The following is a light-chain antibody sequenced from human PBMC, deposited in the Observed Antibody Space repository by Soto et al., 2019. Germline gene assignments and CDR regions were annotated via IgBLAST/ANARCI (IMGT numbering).Light chain of an antibody. CDR3: QQYTTSSWT. V-gene: IGKV3-20*01. J-gene: IGKJ1*01. Sequence: EVVLTQAPGTLSFSPGERATLSCRASQSVGSSYLAWYQQKPGQAPRVLIYGTSSRATGIPDRFSGSGSGTDFTLTISRLEPEDFAVYYCQQYTTSSWTLGQGTKVDIK. CDR2: GTS. CDR1: QSVGSSY.